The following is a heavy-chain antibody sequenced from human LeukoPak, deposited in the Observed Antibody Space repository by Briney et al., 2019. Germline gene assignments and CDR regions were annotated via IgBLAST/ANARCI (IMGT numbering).Heavy chain of an antibody. CDR1: GGTFSSYA. CDR2: MNPNSGNT. V-gene: IGHV1-8*02. Sequence: ASVKVSCKASGGTFSSYAISWVRQAPGQGLEWMGWMNPNSGNTGYAQKFQGRVTMTRNTSISTAYMELSSLRSEDTAVYYCARGDGYSSGWYFYYYYYMDVWGKGTTVTISS. D-gene: IGHD6-19*01. CDR3: ARGDGYSSGWYFYYYYYMDV. J-gene: IGHJ6*03.